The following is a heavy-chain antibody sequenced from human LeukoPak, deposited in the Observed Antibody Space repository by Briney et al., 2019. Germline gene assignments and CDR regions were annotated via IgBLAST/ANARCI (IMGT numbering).Heavy chain of an antibody. CDR3: ARAGRYYDSSGYRYYFDY. D-gene: IGHD3-22*01. V-gene: IGHV1-18*01. CDR1: GYTFTNYG. Sequence: ASVKVSCKASGYTFTNYGITWVRQAPGQGLEWMGWISAYNGNTNYAQKLQGRVTMTTDTSTSTAYMELRSLRSDDTAVYYCARAGRYYDSSGYRYYFDYWGQGTLVTVSS. CDR2: ISAYNGNT. J-gene: IGHJ4*02.